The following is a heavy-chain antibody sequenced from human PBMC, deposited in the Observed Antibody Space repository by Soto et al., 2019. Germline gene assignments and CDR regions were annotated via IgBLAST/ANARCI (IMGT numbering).Heavy chain of an antibody. CDR3: ARELHGGSYGMDV. V-gene: IGHV3-13*01. CDR2: ITTAGDT. J-gene: IGHJ6*02. Sequence: EVQLVESGGGLVQPGGSLRLSCAASGFTFSNYDIHWVRQVTGTGLEWVSGITTAGDTYYPGSVKGRFTISREKAKNSLYLQMNRLSAGDTAVYYCARELHGGSYGMDVWGQGTTVTVSS. CDR1: GFTFSNYD.